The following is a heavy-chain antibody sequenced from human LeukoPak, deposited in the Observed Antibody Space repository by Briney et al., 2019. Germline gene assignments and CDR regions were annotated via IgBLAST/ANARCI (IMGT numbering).Heavy chain of an antibody. CDR3: ARTKGYSYGYSYMDV. Sequence: PETLSLTCTVSGHSISNLYYYWAWIRQPPGKGLEWIGNVYYNGAAFYNPSLESRVIMSEDTSKNHFSLKLSSVTAADTAVYYCARTKGYSYGYSYMDVWGKGNTVTISS. D-gene: IGHD5-18*01. CDR1: GHSISNLYYY. CDR2: VYYNGAA. J-gene: IGHJ6*03. V-gene: IGHV4-39*02.